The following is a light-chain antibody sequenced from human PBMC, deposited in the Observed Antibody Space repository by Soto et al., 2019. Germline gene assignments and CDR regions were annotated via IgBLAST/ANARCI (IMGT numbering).Light chain of an antibody. Sequence: EIVLTQSPGTLSLYPGERATLSCRASQSVSSSYLAWYQQKPGQAPRLLIYGASSRATGIPDRFSGSGSGTDFILTISRLEPEDFAVYFCQQYGTSPPYTFGQGTKLEIK. CDR3: QQYGTSPPYT. V-gene: IGKV3-20*01. CDR1: QSVSSSY. CDR2: GAS. J-gene: IGKJ2*01.